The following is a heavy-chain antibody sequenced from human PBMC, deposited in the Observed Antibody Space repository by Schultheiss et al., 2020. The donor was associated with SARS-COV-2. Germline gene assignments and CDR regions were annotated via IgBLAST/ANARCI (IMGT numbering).Heavy chain of an antibody. V-gene: IGHV3-33*08. CDR1: GFTFSSYG. Sequence: GGSLRLSCAASGFTFSSYGMHWVRQAPGKGLEWVAVISYDGTNKRYADSVKGRFTISRDNAQNTVYLQMNSLRAEDTAVYYCARALYCTNGVCPGDYFDYWGQGTLVTVSS. CDR3: ARALYCTNGVCPGDYFDY. J-gene: IGHJ4*02. CDR2: ISYDGTNK. D-gene: IGHD2-8*01.